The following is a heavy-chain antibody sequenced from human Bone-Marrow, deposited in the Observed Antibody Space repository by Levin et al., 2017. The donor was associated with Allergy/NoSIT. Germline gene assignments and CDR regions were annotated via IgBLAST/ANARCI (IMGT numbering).Heavy chain of an antibody. V-gene: IGHV3-23*01. CDR1: GFTFTDYA. CDR2: ISASGGTT. Sequence: GESLKISCAASGFTFTDYAMSWVRQAPGKGLEWVSTISASGGTTNYADSVKGRFTISRDNSRDTLYLEMNSLRTEDTAVYHCAKVPTCSVSCYVWLYWYFDLWGRGTLVTVSS. D-gene: IGHD2-2*01. J-gene: IGHJ2*01. CDR3: AKVPTCSVSCYVWLYWYFDL.